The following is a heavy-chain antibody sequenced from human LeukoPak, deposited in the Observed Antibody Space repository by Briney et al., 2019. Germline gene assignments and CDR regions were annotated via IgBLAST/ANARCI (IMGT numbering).Heavy chain of an antibody. V-gene: IGHV4-34*01. CDR1: GGSFSGYY. D-gene: IGHD3-10*01. CDR3: ARGGYGSGSYSDH. J-gene: IGHJ4*02. Sequence: SETLSLTCAVYGGSFSGYYWSWIRQPPGKGLEWMGEINHSGSTNYNPSLKSRVTISVDTSKNQFSLKLSSVTAADTAVYYCARGGYGSGSYSDHWGQGTLVTVSS. CDR2: INHSGST.